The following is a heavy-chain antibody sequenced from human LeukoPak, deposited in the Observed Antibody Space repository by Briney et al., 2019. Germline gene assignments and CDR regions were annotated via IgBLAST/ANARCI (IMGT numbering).Heavy chain of an antibody. Sequence: SETLSLTCAVYGGSFSGYYWSWIRQPPGKGLEWIGEINHSGSTNYNPSLKSRVTISVDTSKNQFSLKLSSVTAADTAVYYCARGLVSALVGYPRKQPTGNNWFDPWGQGTLVTVSS. V-gene: IGHV4-34*01. CDR2: INHSGST. CDR3: ARGLVSALVGYPRKQPTGNNWFDP. CDR1: GGSFSGYY. J-gene: IGHJ5*02. D-gene: IGHD1-14*01.